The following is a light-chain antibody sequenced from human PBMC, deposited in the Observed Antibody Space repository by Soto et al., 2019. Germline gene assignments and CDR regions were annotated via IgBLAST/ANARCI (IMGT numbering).Light chain of an antibody. V-gene: IGKV3-15*01. Sequence: EIVMTQSPATLSVSPGERATLSCRASQSVSSNLAWYQHKPGQAPRLLIYGASTKPTGIPARFSGSGSGTDFTLTISSLQSEDFAVYYFQQYNNWPFTFSPGTKVDIK. J-gene: IGKJ3*01. CDR1: QSVSSN. CDR3: QQYNNWPFT. CDR2: GAS.